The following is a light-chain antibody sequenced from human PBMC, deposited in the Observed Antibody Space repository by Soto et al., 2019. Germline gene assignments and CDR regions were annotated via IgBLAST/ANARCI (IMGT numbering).Light chain of an antibody. Sequence: IQLTQSPSSLSASVGDRVTVTCRASQGIGTYLAWCQQKSGKAPTVLIYASSTLQTGVPSRFSGSGSGTDFSLTISSLHPEDVATYYCQQVDSYPRTFGQGTKVDIK. J-gene: IGKJ1*01. CDR3: QQVDSYPRT. V-gene: IGKV1-9*01. CDR2: ASS. CDR1: QGIGTY.